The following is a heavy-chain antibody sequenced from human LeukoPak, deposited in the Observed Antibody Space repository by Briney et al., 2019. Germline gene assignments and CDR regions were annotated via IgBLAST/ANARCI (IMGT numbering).Heavy chain of an antibody. Sequence: SQTLSLTCTVSGGSISGINYYWTWIRQPAGTGLEWIGRIYTTGSSNYNPSLKSRVTISVDTSNNQFSLKLSSATAADTAVYYCARVSPSGVWDVWGQGTTVTVSS. CDR3: ARVSPSGVWDV. CDR1: GGSISGINYY. CDR2: IYTTGSS. V-gene: IGHV4-61*02. D-gene: IGHD3-10*01. J-gene: IGHJ6*02.